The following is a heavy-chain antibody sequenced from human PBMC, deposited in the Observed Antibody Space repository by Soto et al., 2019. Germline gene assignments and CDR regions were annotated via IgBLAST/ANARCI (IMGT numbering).Heavy chain of an antibody. J-gene: IGHJ4*02. D-gene: IGHD3-10*01. CDR3: ATMVRGVINPFDY. Sequence: SETLSLTCAVYGGSFSGYYWSWIRQPPGKGLEWIGEINHSGSTNYNPSLKSRVTISVDTSKNQFSLKLSSVTAADTAVYYCATMVRGVINPFDYWGQGTLVTVSS. CDR2: INHSGST. V-gene: IGHV4-34*01. CDR1: GGSFSGYY.